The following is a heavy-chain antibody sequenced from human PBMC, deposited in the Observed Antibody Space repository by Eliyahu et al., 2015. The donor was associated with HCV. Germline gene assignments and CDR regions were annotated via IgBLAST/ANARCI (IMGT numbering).Heavy chain of an antibody. CDR1: GFXFSXYY. J-gene: IGHJ5*02. Sequence: QVQLVESGGGSVKPGGSLXLSXAXXGFXFSXYYMNWIRQTPGKGLEWVSYISSSGGTTHYADSVKGRFTISRDNAKNSLYLQMNSLRAEDTAVYYCARGSYSSSWYGGWFDPWGQGTLVTVSS. CDR2: ISSSGGTT. D-gene: IGHD6-13*01. CDR3: ARGSYSSSWYGGWFDP. V-gene: IGHV3-11*01.